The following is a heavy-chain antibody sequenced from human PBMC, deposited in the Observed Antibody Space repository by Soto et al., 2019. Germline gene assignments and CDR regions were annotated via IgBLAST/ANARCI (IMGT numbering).Heavy chain of an antibody. CDR3: ARDVITGTTQRVPGLYDY. Sequence: QVQLVQSGAEVKKPGASVKVSCKASGYTFTSYGISWVRQAPGQGLEWMGWISAYNGNTNYAQKLQGRVTMTTETSTSTAYMELRSLRSDDTAVYYCARDVITGTTQRVPGLYDYWGQGTLVTVSS. CDR1: GYTFTSYG. CDR2: ISAYNGNT. V-gene: IGHV1-18*01. J-gene: IGHJ4*02. D-gene: IGHD1-20*01.